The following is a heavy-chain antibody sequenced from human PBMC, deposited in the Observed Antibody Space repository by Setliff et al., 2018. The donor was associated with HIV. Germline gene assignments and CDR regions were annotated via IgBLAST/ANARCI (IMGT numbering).Heavy chain of an antibody. CDR2: IYHSGST. J-gene: IGHJ6*02. Sequence: SETLSLTCAVSGGSISSSNWWSWVRQPPGKGLEWIGEIYHSGSTNYNPSLKSRVTISVDKSKNQFSLKLSSVTAADTAVYYCARSTYYYYYYGADVWGQGTTVTVSS. CDR3: ARSTYYYYYYGADV. CDR1: GGSISSSNW. V-gene: IGHV4-4*02.